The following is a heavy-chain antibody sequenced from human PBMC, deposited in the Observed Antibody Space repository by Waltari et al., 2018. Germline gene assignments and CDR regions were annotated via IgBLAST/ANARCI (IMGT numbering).Heavy chain of an antibody. CDR1: GCTFSSYR. V-gene: IGHV3-7*01. CDR2: IKQDGSEK. J-gene: IGHJ4*02. CDR3: ARDGALGDFDY. D-gene: IGHD1-26*01. Sequence: ELQLVESGGGLVQPGESLRLSCAASGCTFSSYRMSWVRQAPGKGLEWVANIKQDGSEKYYVDSVKGRFTISRDNAKNSLYLQMNSLRAEDTAVYYCARDGALGDFDYWGQGTLVTVSS.